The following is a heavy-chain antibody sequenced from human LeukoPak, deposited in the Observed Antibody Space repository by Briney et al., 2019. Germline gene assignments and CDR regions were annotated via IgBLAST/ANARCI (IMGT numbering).Heavy chain of an antibody. J-gene: IGHJ4*02. CDR2: IKSKTDGGTT. V-gene: IGHV3-15*01. D-gene: IGHD1-26*01. CDR1: GFTFSNAW. CDR3: TTYSGSYQDFDY. Sequence: GGSLRLSCAASGFTFSNAWMSWVRQAPGKGLEWVGRIKSKTDGGTTDYAAPVKGRFTISRDDSKNTLYLQMNSLKTEDTAVYYCTTYSGSYQDFDYWGQGTLVTVSS.